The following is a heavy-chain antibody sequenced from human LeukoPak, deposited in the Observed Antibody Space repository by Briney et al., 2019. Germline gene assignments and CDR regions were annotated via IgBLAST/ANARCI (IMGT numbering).Heavy chain of an antibody. D-gene: IGHD2-2*01. CDR2: ISSSGSTI. CDR3: ARDKGYCSSTSCYAYLYYYYGMDV. J-gene: IGHJ6*02. CDR1: GFTFSSYE. Sequence: GGSLRLSCAASGFTFSSYEMNWVRQAPGKGLEWVSYISSSGSTIYYADSVKGRFTISRDNAKNTLYLQMNSLRAEDTAVYYCARDKGYCSSTSCYAYLYYYYGMDVWGQGTTVTVSS. V-gene: IGHV3-48*03.